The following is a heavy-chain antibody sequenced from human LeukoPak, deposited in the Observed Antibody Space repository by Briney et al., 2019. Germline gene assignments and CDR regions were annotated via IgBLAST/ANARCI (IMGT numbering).Heavy chain of an antibody. D-gene: IGHD4-17*01. V-gene: IGHV4-34*01. CDR3: TRMTTGHDY. J-gene: IGHJ4*02. CDR2: INHSGYT. Sequence: SETLSLTCAVSGVSFNDYYWSWVRQTPGKGLEWIGEINHSGYTNDSPSPKSRVTISIDTSRKQFSLNLRSVTVADTGIYYCTRMTTGHDYWGQGTLVTVSS. CDR1: GVSFNDYY.